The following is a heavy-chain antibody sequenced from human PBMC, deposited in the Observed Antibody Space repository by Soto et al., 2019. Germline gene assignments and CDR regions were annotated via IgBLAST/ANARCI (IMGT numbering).Heavy chain of an antibody. J-gene: IGHJ4*02. Sequence: QVQLVQSGAEVKKPGASVKVSCKASGYTFSTYGISWVRQAPGQGLERMGWISVYNGNTNYAQSLQGRVTMTTDTSTSTAYMELRSLRSDDTAVYYCARDPQLERRREFDYWGQGTLVTVSS. CDR3: ARDPQLERRREFDY. V-gene: IGHV1-18*01. CDR1: GYTFSTYG. D-gene: IGHD1-1*01. CDR2: ISVYNGNT.